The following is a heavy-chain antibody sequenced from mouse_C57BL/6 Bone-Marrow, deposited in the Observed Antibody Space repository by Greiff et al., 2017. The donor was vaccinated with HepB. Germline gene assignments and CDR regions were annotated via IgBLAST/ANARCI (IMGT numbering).Heavy chain of an antibody. V-gene: IGHV1-64*01. CDR3: ARGFDYYGSSVYAMDY. Sequence: QVQLQQPGADLVKPGASVKLSCKASGYTFTSYWMHWVKQRPGQGLEWIGMIHPNSGSTNYNEKFKSKATLTVDKSSSTAYMQLSSLTSEDSAVYYCARGFDYYGSSVYAMDYWGQGTSVTVSS. CDR2: IHPNSGST. J-gene: IGHJ4*01. CDR1: GYTFTSYW. D-gene: IGHD1-1*01.